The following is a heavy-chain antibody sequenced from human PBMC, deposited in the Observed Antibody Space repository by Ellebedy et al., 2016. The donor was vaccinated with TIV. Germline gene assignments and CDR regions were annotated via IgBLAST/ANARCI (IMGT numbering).Heavy chain of an antibody. CDR3: ATTSQYGDYEVVDI. V-gene: IGHV4-38-2*02. J-gene: IGHJ3*02. CDR1: GYSISSGYY. Sequence: SETLSLTXTVSGYSISSGYYWGWIRQPPGKGLEWIGSIYHSGSTYYNPSLKSRVTISVDTSKNQFSLKLSSVTAADTAVYYCATTSQYGDYEVVDIWGQGTMVTVSS. CDR2: IYHSGST. D-gene: IGHD4-17*01.